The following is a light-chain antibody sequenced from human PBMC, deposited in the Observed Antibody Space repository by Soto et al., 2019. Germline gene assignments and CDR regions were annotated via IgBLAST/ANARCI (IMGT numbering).Light chain of an antibody. CDR2: KTS. J-gene: IGKJ1*01. V-gene: IGKV1-39*01. CDR1: QTIRTY. CDR3: HRTFSAPQT. Sequence: DIRLTQSPASLSASVGDSVTISCRASQTIRTYFNWYQQKPGEAPKLLIEKTSSLESVVPSRFSGGGSGRDFTLTISSLQSEDFATYYCHRTFSAPQTFGHGTTV.